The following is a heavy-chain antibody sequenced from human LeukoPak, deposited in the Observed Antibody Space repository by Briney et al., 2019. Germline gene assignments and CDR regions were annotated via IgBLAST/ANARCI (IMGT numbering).Heavy chain of an antibody. CDR3: ASLGYCSGGSCYPHGY. D-gene: IGHD2-15*01. CDR2: IYSGGST. Sequence: PGGSLRLSCAASGFTVSSNYMSWVRQAPGKGLEWVSVIYSGGSTYYADSVKGRFTISRHNSKNTLYLQMNSLRAEDTAVYYCASLGYCSGGSCYPHGYWGQGTLVTVSS. J-gene: IGHJ4*02. V-gene: IGHV3-53*04. CDR1: GFTVSSNY.